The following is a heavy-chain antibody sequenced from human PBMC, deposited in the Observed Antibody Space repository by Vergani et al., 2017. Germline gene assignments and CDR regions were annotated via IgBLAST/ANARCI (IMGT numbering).Heavy chain of an antibody. D-gene: IGHD2-8*02. CDR3: ARVPDMYCWTY. CDR2: INHSGST. J-gene: IGHJ4*02. Sequence: QVQLQPWGAGLLKPSETLSLTCAVSGGSFSGYYWSWIRQPPGKGLEWIGEINHSGSTNYNHSLKSRVTISVDTSKNQFSLKLSAVNAADTAVYYCARVPDMYCWTYWGQGTLVTVSS. V-gene: IGHV4-34*01. CDR1: GGSFSGYY.